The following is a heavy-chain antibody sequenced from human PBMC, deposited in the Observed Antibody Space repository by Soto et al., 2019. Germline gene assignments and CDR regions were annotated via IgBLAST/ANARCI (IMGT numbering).Heavy chain of an antibody. J-gene: IGHJ6*02. Sequence: SVKVSCKPSGGTFTNYAFSWVRQAPGQGLEWMGGIIPIFGTPDYAQNFQGRVTITADESTRTASMELSSLRSDDTAVYYCARERSVGYCITTTCPKPLYYYAMGVWGQGTTVTVSS. CDR3: ARERSVGYCITTTCPKPLYYYAMGV. CDR2: IIPIFGTP. CDR1: GGTFTNYA. D-gene: IGHD2-2*01. V-gene: IGHV1-69*13.